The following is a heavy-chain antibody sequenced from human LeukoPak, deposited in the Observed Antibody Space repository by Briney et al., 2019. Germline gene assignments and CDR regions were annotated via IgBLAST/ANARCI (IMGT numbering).Heavy chain of an antibody. J-gene: IGHJ4*02. CDR1: GFTFSSYA. Sequence: GGSLRLSCAASGFTFSSYAMSWVRQAPGKGLEWVSAISGSGGSTYYADSVKGRFTISRDNSKNTLYLQMNSLRAEDTAVYYCAKARDVVVPAAMGGSFDYWGQGTLVTVSS. CDR2: ISGSGGST. D-gene: IGHD2-2*01. V-gene: IGHV3-23*01. CDR3: AKARDVVVPAAMGGSFDY.